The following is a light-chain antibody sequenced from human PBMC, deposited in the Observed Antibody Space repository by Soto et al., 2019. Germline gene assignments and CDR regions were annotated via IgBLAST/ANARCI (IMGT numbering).Light chain of an antibody. CDR2: AAF. Sequence: DIQMTQSPSILSASVGDRVTITCRASQGIRNDLGWYQKKPGKAPKLLIFAAFNLQSGVPSRFSGGGSGTDFTLTISSLQPDDFATYYCQQYNSFALTFGGGTKVDIK. J-gene: IGKJ4*01. CDR1: QGIRND. CDR3: QQYNSFALT. V-gene: IGKV1-17*01.